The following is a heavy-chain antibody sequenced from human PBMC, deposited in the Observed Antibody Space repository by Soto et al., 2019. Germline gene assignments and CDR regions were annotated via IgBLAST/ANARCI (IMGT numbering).Heavy chain of an antibody. CDR2: ISYDGGDK. J-gene: IGHJ6*02. CDR1: GFTFSSYW. V-gene: IGHV3-30*18. Sequence: PGGSLRLSCAASGFTFSSYWMSWVRQAPGKGLEWVTVISYDGGDKYYAESVKGRFSISRDNSKNTLYLQMNSLRTEDTATYYRAKGQIVATGRGHYGLDVWGQGTTVTVSS. CDR3: AKGQIVATGRGHYGLDV. D-gene: IGHD5-12*01.